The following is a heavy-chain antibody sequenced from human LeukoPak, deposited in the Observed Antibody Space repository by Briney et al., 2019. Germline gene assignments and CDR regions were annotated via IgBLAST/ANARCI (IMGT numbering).Heavy chain of an antibody. CDR3: ARQEIGLRSFDP. CDR1: GGPISIIRDY. Sequence: TSETLSLTCIVSGGPISIIRDYWPWTPRPPGKGLEWIPNIYYSASTYCSPSLKSRVIISVDTSKNQFSLKLSSVTAADTAVYYCARQEIGLRSFDPWGQGTLVTVSS. CDR2: IYYSAST. D-gene: IGHD3/OR15-3a*01. V-gene: IGHV4-39*01. J-gene: IGHJ5*02.